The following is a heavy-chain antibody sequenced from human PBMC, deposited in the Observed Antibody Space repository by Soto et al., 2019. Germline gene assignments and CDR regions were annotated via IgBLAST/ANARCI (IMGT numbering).Heavy chain of an antibody. CDR2: AYSSGST. D-gene: IGHD2-21*01. CDR3: ARGNDWKSSTFDI. J-gene: IGHJ3*02. Sequence: QVQLQESGPGLVKPLETVSLTCTVSGGSLIDDYWNWIRQPPGKGLEWIGYAYSSGSTNYNPSLKSRVTISVDRSKTQFSLKLSSVTAADTAVYYCARGNDWKSSTFDIWGHGTMVSVSS. V-gene: IGHV4-59*01. CDR1: GGSLIDDY.